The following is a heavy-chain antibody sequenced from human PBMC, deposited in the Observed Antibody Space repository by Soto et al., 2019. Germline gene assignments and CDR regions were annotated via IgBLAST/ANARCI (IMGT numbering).Heavy chain of an antibody. V-gene: IGHV3-21*01. CDR2: ISSSSSYI. Sequence: GGSLRLSCAASGFTFSSYSMNWVRQAPGKGLEWVSSISSSSSYIYYADSVKGRFTISRDNAKNSLYLQMNSLRAEDTAVYYCLRTPNYDYGDYGWFGPWGQGTLVTVSS. CDR3: LRTPNYDYGDYGWFGP. CDR1: GFTFSSYS. J-gene: IGHJ5*02. D-gene: IGHD4-17*01.